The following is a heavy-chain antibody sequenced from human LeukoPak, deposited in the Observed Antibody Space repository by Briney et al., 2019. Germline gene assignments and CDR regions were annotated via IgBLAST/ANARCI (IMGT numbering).Heavy chain of an antibody. CDR2: IYSGGST. CDR3: AKDSRAYYYYGMDV. Sequence: GGSLRLSCAASGFTVSSNYMSWVRQAPGKGLEWVSVIYSGGSTYYADSVKGRFTISRDNAKNSLYLQMNSLRAEDTALYYCAKDSRAYYYYGMDVWGQGTTVTVSS. J-gene: IGHJ6*02. CDR1: GFTVSSNY. D-gene: IGHD6-13*01. V-gene: IGHV3-53*05.